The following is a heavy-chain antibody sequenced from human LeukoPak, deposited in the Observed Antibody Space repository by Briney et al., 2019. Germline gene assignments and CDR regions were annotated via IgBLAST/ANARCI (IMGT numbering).Heavy chain of an antibody. CDR2: ISTNGDST. Sequence: GGSLRLSCAASGFAFRTYALHWVRQAPGKGLEYVSAISTNGDSTYYADSVKGRFTISRDNSKNTLFLQMGSLRADDMAVYYCARWGSTSCYDYWGQGTLVIVSS. CDR3: ARWGSTSCYDY. D-gene: IGHD2-2*01. J-gene: IGHJ4*02. V-gene: IGHV3-64*02. CDR1: GFAFRTYA.